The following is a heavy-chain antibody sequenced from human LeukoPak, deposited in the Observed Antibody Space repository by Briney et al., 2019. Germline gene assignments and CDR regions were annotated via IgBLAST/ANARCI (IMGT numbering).Heavy chain of an antibody. CDR2: IHHSGST. V-gene: IGHV4-38-2*02. CDR3: ARDPRVVGASYYYYYMDV. D-gene: IGHD1-26*01. CDR1: GYSISGGYY. Sequence: SETLSLTCAVSGYSISGGYYWGWIRQPPGKGLEWIGNIHHSGSTYYNPSLKSRVTISVDTSKNQFSLKLSSVTAADTAVYYCARDPRVVGASYYYYYMDVWGKGTKVTVSS. J-gene: IGHJ6*03.